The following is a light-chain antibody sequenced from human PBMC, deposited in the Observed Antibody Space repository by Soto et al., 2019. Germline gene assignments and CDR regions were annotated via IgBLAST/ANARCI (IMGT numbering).Light chain of an antibody. J-gene: IGKJ1*01. CDR1: QSTNY. Sequence: EVVLTQSPGTLSLSPGEKASLSCRASQSTNYLTWYQQKPGQAPRLLIYGASTRATGIPARFSGSGSGTEFTLTISSLQSEDFAVYYCQQYNNWPQTFGQGTKVHIK. CDR2: GAS. CDR3: QQYNNWPQT. V-gene: IGKV3-15*01.